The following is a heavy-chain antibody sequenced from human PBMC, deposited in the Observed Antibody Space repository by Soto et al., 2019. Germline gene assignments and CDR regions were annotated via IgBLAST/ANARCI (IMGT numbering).Heavy chain of an antibody. CDR3: VFNPDYDYVWGSYRSTLGFDY. D-gene: IGHD3-16*02. Sequence: SETLSLTCAVYGGSFSGYYWSWIRQPPGKGLEWIGEINHSGSTNYNPSLKSRVTISVDTSKNQFSLKLSSVTAADTAVYYCVFNPDYDYVWGSYRSTLGFDYWGQGTLVPVSS. CDR1: GGSFSGYY. CDR2: INHSGST. V-gene: IGHV4-34*01. J-gene: IGHJ4*02.